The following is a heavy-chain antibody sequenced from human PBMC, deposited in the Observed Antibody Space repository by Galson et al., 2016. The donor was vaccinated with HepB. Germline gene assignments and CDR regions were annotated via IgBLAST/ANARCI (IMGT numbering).Heavy chain of an antibody. V-gene: IGHV3-11*01. Sequence: SLRLSCAASGFTFTDYYMSWIRQAPGKGLEWLSYISATGIRTYYADSVKGRFTISRDNTKNSLYLQMNSLRVEDTAVYYCVRGIDPWGQGTTVTVSS. J-gene: IGHJ6*02. CDR3: VRGIDP. CDR1: GFTFTDYY. CDR2: ISATGIRT.